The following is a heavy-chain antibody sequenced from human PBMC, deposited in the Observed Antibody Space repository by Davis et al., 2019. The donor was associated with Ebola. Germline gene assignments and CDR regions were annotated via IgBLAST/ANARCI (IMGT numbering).Heavy chain of an antibody. J-gene: IGHJ6*02. CDR3: ARDPFHGMDV. CDR2: INHSGST. CDR1: GGSFSDYY. V-gene: IGHV4-34*01. Sequence: GSLRLSCAVYGGSFSDYYWSWIRQPPGKGLEWIGEINHSGSTNYNPSLKSRVTISVDTSKNQFSLKLSSVTAADTAVYYCARDPFHGMDVWGQGTTVTVSS.